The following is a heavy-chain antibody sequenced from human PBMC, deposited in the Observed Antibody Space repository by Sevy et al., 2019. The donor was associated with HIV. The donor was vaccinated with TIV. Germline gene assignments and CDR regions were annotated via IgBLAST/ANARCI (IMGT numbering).Heavy chain of an antibody. Sequence: ASVKVSCKASGFTFTSSAVQWVRQARGQRLEWIGWIVVGSGNTNYAQKFQERVTITRDMSTSTAYMELSSLRSEDTAVYYCAAAYSSSWYSRFDPWGQGTLVTVSS. D-gene: IGHD6-13*01. V-gene: IGHV1-58*01. CDR3: AAAYSSSWYSRFDP. CDR2: IVVGSGNT. CDR1: GFTFTSSA. J-gene: IGHJ5*02.